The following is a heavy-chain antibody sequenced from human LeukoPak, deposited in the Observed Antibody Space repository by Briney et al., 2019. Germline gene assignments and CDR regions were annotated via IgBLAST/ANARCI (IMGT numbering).Heavy chain of an antibody. V-gene: IGHV4-39*07. Sequence: PSETLSLTCTVSGGSISSSSYYWGWIRQPPGKGLEWIGSIYYSGSTNYNPSLKSRVTISVDTSKNQFSLKLSSVTAADTAVYYCARSKRFGELGIDYWGQGTLVTVSS. CDR3: ARSKRFGELGIDY. D-gene: IGHD3-10*01. CDR1: GGSISSSSYY. CDR2: IYYSGST. J-gene: IGHJ4*02.